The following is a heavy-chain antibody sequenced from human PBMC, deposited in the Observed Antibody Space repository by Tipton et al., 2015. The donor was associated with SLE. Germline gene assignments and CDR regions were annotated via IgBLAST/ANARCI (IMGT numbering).Heavy chain of an antibody. CDR2: IYYSGST. CDR1: GYSISSGYY. V-gene: IGHV4-61*01. D-gene: IGHD3-22*01. J-gene: IGHJ4*02. CDR3: AAQGYFDTSDYDY. Sequence: TLSLTCAVSGYSISSGYYWSWIRQSPGKGLEWIGYIYYSGSTNYNPSLRSRVTISVDTSKNQFSLKLSSVTAADTAVYYCAAQGYFDTSDYDYWGQGTLVTVSS.